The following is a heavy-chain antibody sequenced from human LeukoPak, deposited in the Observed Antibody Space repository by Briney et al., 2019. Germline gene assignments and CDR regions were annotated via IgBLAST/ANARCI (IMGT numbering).Heavy chain of an antibody. V-gene: IGHV3-30-3*01. CDR2: ISHDGSNK. J-gene: IGHJ4*02. CDR3: ARGSSRIAASY. D-gene: IGHD6-13*01. CDR1: GFTFSSYA. Sequence: PGGSLRLSCAASGFTFSSYAMHWVRQAPGEGLEWVAVISHDGSNKYYADSVKGRFTISRDNSKNTLYLQMNSLRAEDTAVYYCARGSSRIAASYWGQGTLVTVSS.